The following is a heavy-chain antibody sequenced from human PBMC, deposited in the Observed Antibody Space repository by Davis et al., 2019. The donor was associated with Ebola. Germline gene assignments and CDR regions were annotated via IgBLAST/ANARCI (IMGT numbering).Heavy chain of an antibody. CDR3: ARNPSLYCSGGSCYFHYGMDV. CDR1: GGSFSGYY. J-gene: IGHJ6*04. D-gene: IGHD2-15*01. V-gene: IGHV2-70*01. CDR2: IDWDDDK. Sequence: TLSLTCAVYGGSFSGYYWSWIRQPPGKALEWLALIDWDDDKYYSTSLKTRLTISKDTSKNQVVLTMTNMDPVDTATYYCARNPSLYCSGGSCYFHYGMDVWGKGTTVTVSS.